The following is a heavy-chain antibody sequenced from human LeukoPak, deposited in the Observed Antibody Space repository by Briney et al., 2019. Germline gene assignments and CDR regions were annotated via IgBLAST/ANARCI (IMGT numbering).Heavy chain of an antibody. V-gene: IGHV4-4*02. Sequence: PSETLSLTCAVSGDSINSNNWWSWVRQSPGKGLEWIGDIYHSGTSNYNPSLRSRVTISVDKSKNQFSLRLNSVTAADTAVYYCARVTVVRGVLLMMVDWLDPWGQGTLVTVSS. J-gene: IGHJ5*02. CDR1: GDSINSNNW. D-gene: IGHD3-10*01. CDR2: IYHSGTS. CDR3: ARVTVVRGVLLMMVDWLDP.